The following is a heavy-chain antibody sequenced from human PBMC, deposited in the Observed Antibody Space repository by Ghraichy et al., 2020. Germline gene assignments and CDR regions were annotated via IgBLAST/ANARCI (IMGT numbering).Heavy chain of an antibody. V-gene: IGHV4-39*01. CDR3: ARLGISGSGGRCWFDP. Sequence: SETLSLTCTVSGGSISSSSYYWGWIRQPPGKGLEWIGSMYYSGSTNYNASLKSRVTISVDTSKNQFSLKLSSVTAADTAVYYCARLGISGSGGRCWFDPWGQGTQVTVSS. CDR1: GGSISSSSYY. J-gene: IGHJ5*02. D-gene: IGHD6-19*01. CDR2: MYYSGST.